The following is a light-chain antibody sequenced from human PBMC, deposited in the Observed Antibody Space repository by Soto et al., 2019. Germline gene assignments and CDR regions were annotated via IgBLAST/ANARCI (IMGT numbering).Light chain of an antibody. CDR1: NSNIASNT. J-gene: IGLJ1*01. CDR2: YNN. Sequence: PGQTVSISCSGSNSNIASNTVNWYQHLPGTAPKLLIYYNNQRPSGVPDRFSGSKSGTSASLAISGLQSEDESDYYCAAWDDTLKRYVFGTGTKVTVL. V-gene: IGLV1-44*01. CDR3: AAWDDTLKRYV.